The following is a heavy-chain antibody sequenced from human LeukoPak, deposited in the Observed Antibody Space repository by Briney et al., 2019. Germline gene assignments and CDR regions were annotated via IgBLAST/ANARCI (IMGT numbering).Heavy chain of an antibody. CDR2: IIPIFGTA. CDR3: ARDPLITMVRGVIQGGFDY. J-gene: IGHJ4*02. V-gene: IGHV1-69*01. D-gene: IGHD3-10*01. CDR1: GGTFSSYA. Sequence: ASVKVSCKASGGTFSSYAISWVRQAPGQGLEWMGGIIPIFGTANYAQKFQGRVTITADESTSTAYMELSSLRSDDTAVYYCARDPLITMVRGVIQGGFDYWGQGTLVTVSS.